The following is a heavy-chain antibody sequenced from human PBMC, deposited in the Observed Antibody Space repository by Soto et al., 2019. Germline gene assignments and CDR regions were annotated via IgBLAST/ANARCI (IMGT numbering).Heavy chain of an antibody. V-gene: IGHV4-4*02. CDR1: SGSISSSNW. J-gene: IGHJ2*01. CDR2: IYHSGST. D-gene: IGHD6-13*01. CDR3: ASRMRGVAAAGNRDWYFDL. Sequence: QVQLQESGPGLVKPSGTLSLTCAVSSGSISSSNWWSWVRQPPGKGLEWIGEIYHSGSTNYNPSLKSRVTISVDKSKIQFCLKLSSVTAADTAVYYCASRMRGVAAAGNRDWYFDLWGRGSLVTVSS.